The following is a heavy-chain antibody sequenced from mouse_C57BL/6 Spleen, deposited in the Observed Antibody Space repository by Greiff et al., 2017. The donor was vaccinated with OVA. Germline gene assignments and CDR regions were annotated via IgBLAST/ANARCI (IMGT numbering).Heavy chain of an antibody. CDR3: ARPIITTVVATGDAMDY. D-gene: IGHD1-1*01. V-gene: IGHV5-17*01. Sequence: EVNVVESGGGLVKPGGSLKLSCAASGFTFSDYGMHWVRQAPEKGLEWVAYISSGSSTIYYADTVKGRFTISRDNAKNTLFLQMTSLRSEDTAMYYCARPIITTVVATGDAMDYWGQGTSVTVSS. CDR1: GFTFSDYG. J-gene: IGHJ4*01. CDR2: ISSGSSTI.